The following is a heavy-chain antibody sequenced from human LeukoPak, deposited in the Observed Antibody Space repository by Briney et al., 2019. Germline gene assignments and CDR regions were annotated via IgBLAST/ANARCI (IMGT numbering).Heavy chain of an antibody. CDR2: INHSGST. CDR3: ARATTPCYYGMDV. CDR1: GGSFSGYY. D-gene: IGHD5-12*01. J-gene: IGHJ6*02. V-gene: IGHV4-34*01. Sequence: SETLSLTCAVYGGSFSGYYWSWIRQPPGKGLEWIGEINHSGSTNYNPSLKSRVTISVDTSKNQFSLKLSSVTAADTAVYYCARATTPCYYGMDVWGQGTTVTVSS.